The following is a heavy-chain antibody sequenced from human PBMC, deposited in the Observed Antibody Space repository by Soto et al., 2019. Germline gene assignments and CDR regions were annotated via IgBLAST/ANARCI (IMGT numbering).Heavy chain of an antibody. J-gene: IGHJ6*02. D-gene: IGHD2-21*01. V-gene: IGHV4-61*08. CDR2: IYSSGST. CDR3: ARELTHIAARGMDV. CDR1: GGYISSGGYY. Sequence: PSETLSLTCTVSGGYISSGGYYWSWVRQQPGKGLEWIGYIYSSGSTSYDPFLQSRVTISVDTSKNQLSLKMTSVTAADTAIYYCARELTHIAARGMDVWGQGTTVTVSS.